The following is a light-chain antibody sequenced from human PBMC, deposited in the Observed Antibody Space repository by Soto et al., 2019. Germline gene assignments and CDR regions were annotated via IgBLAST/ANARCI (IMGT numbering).Light chain of an antibody. CDR3: QQTHSVPQT. J-gene: IGKJ4*01. CDR2: AAS. Sequence: DIQMAQSPSSLSASVGDRVTITCRASQYIDTYLHWYQQNPGKAPKLLIYAASSLQSGVPSRFSGSGSGTDFTLTISSLQPEDFASYFCQQTHSVPQTFGGGTKVEIK. V-gene: IGKV1-39*01. CDR1: QYIDTY.